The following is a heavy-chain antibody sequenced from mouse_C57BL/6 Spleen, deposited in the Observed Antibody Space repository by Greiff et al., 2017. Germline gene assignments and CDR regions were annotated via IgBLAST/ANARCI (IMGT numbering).Heavy chain of an antibody. D-gene: IGHD4-1*01. Sequence: VQLQQPGAELVKPGASVKLSCKASGYTFTSYWMHWVKPRPGQGLEWIGMIHPNSGSTNYNEKFKSKATLTVDKSSRTAYMQLSSLTSEDSAVYYCAIWDYFDYWGQGTTLTVSA. J-gene: IGHJ2*01. CDR2: IHPNSGST. CDR3: AIWDYFDY. CDR1: GYTFTSYW. V-gene: IGHV1-64*01.